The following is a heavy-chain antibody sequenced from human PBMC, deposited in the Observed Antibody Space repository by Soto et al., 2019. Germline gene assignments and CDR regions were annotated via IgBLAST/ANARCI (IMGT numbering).Heavy chain of an antibody. CDR1: GFTFSSYG. CDR2: ISYDGSNK. D-gene: IGHD5-12*01. J-gene: IGHJ6*02. CDR3: ARDRDIVATYGMDV. V-gene: IGHV3-30*03. Sequence: PGGSLRLSCAASGFTFSSYGMHWVRQAPGKGLEWVAVISYDGSNKYYADSVKGRFTISRDNSKNTLYLQMNSLRAEDTAVYYCARDRDIVATYGMDVWGQGTTVTVSS.